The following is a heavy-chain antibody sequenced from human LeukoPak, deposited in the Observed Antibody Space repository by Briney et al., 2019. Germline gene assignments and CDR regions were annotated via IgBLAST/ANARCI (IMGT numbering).Heavy chain of an antibody. Sequence: GGSLRLSCAASGFTFSSHAMSWVRQAPGKGLEWISAISGSGGSTYYADSVKGRFTISRDNSKNTLYLQMNSLRAEDTAVYCCAKTLSMVRGFDYWGQGTLVTVSS. CDR2: ISGSGGST. CDR1: GFTFSSHA. V-gene: IGHV3-23*01. J-gene: IGHJ4*02. CDR3: AKTLSMVRGFDY. D-gene: IGHD3-10*01.